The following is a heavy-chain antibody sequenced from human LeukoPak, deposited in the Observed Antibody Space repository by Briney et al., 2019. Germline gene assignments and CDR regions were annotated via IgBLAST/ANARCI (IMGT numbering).Heavy chain of an antibody. CDR2: INRSGST. J-gene: IGHJ6*02. Sequence: SETLSLTCAVYGGSFSGYYWSWIRQPPGKGLEWIGEINRSGSTNYNPSLKSRVTISVDTSKNQFSLKLSSVTAADTAVYYCARGSTIFGVVIVPHAYGMDVWGQGTTVTVSS. V-gene: IGHV4-34*01. D-gene: IGHD3-3*01. CDR3: ARGSTIFGVVIVPHAYGMDV. CDR1: GGSFSGYY.